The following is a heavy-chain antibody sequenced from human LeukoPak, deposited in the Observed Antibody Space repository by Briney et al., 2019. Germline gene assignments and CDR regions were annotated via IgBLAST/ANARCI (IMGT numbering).Heavy chain of an antibody. CDR2: IYHSGST. V-gene: IGHV4-38-2*02. D-gene: IGHD3-22*01. CDR3: ARVNYYDSSGSGRFDY. CDR1: GYSISSGYY. J-gene: IGHJ4*02. Sequence: SETLSLTCTVSGYSISSGYYWGWIRQPPGKGLEWIGSIYHSGSTYYNPSLKSRVTISVDTSKNQFSLKLSSVTAADTAVYYCARVNYYDSSGSGRFDYWGQGTLVTVSS.